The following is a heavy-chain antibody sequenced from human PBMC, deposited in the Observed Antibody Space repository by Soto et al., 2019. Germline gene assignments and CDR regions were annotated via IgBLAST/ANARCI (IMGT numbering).Heavy chain of an antibody. J-gene: IGHJ5*02. Sequence: SETLSLTCAVYGGSFSGYYWSWIRQPPGKGLEWIGEINHSGSTNYNPSLKSRVTISVDTSKNQFSLKLSSVTAADTAVYDCARSWGYGPGNWFDPWGQGTLVTVSS. CDR3: ARSWGYGPGNWFDP. D-gene: IGHD7-27*01. V-gene: IGHV4-34*01. CDR2: INHSGST. CDR1: GGSFSGYY.